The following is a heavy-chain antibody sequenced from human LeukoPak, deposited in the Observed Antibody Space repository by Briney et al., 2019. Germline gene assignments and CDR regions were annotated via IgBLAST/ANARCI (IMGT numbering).Heavy chain of an antibody. CDR1: GYTFTSYD. D-gene: IGHD2-8*01. J-gene: IGHJ5*02. CDR2: MNPNSGNT. V-gene: IGHV1-8*03. CDR3: ARGRTRYCTNGVCYRWFDP. Sequence: ASLKVSCKASGYTFTSYDINWVRQATGQGLEWIGWMNPNSGNTGYAQKFQGRVTITRNTSISTAYMELSSLRSEDTAVYYRARGRTRYCTNGVCYRWFDPWGQGTLVTVSS.